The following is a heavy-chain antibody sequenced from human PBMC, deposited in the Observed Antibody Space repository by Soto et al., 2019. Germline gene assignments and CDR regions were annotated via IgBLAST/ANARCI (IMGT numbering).Heavy chain of an antibody. Sequence: QVQLRESGPGLVKPSETLSLTCTVSGASITSYYWSWIRQPAGRGLEWFGRITSGSTIYNPSLKSRVTMSLDTSKNQLSLKLSLVSAADTAVYYCARVQSSYGFWFDPWGQGTLVTVSS. CDR1: GASITSYY. J-gene: IGHJ5*02. D-gene: IGHD5-18*01. CDR3: ARVQSSYGFWFDP. CDR2: ITSGST. V-gene: IGHV4-4*07.